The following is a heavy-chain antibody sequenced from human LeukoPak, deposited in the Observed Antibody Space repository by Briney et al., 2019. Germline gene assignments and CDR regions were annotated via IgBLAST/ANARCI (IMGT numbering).Heavy chain of an antibody. D-gene: IGHD2-15*01. V-gene: IGHV6-1*01. Sequence: SQTLSLTCAISGDSVSSNIAAWNWIRQSPSRGLEWLGRTYYRSKWYNDYAVSVRSRITIDSDTSKNQFSLQLNSVTPEDTAVYYCAKDCGTGPFACSHWGQGTLVTVSS. CDR3: AKDCGTGPFACSH. CDR2: TYYRSKWYN. CDR1: GDSVSSNIAA. J-gene: IGHJ4*02.